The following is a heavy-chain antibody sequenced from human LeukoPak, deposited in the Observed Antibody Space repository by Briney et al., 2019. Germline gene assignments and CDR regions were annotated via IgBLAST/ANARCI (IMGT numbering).Heavy chain of an antibody. Sequence: GGSLRLSCAASGFTFSSYAMSWVRQAPGKGLEWVSAISGSGGSTYYADSVRGRFTISRDNSKNTLYLQMNSLRAEDTAVYYCVKGEYCSSTSCYTVGRFDPRGQGTLVTVSS. V-gene: IGHV3-23*01. CDR3: VKGEYCSSTSCYTVGRFDP. D-gene: IGHD2-2*02. J-gene: IGHJ5*02. CDR1: GFTFSSYA. CDR2: ISGSGGST.